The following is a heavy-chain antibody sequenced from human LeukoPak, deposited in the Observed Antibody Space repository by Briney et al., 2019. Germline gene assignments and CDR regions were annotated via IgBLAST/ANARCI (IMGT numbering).Heavy chain of an antibody. CDR3: ARVGDHFHWNLDL. CDR2: TYSGATT. V-gene: IGHV3-53*01. D-gene: IGHD3-3*02. J-gene: IGHJ2*01. Sequence: GGSLRLSCAASGFTVSTKYMNWVRQAPGKGLEWVSITYSGATTYYADSVKGRFTISRDTSKNTLSLQMNSLRAEDTAVYFCARVGDHFHWNLDLWGRGTLVSVSS. CDR1: GFTVSTKY.